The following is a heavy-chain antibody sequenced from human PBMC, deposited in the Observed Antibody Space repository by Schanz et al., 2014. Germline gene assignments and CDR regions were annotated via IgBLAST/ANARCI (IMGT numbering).Heavy chain of an antibody. J-gene: IGHJ4*02. CDR1: GGTFGRYT. D-gene: IGHD1-1*01. V-gene: IGHV1-69*08. CDR2: FTHI. Sequence: QVQLVQSGAEVKKPGSSVNVSCEASGGTFGRYTISWLRQAPGQGLEWLGRFTHISQKFQGRVTMTRDTSSTTAYMELNSLRSDDTAVYYCVRELSGGTFDYWGQGALVTVSS. CDR3: VRELSGGTFDY.